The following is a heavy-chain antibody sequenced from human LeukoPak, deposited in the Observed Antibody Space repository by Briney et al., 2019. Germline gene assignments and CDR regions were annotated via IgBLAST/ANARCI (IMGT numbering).Heavy chain of an antibody. CDR3: ARLECSGGSCYSERYYFDY. CDR2: IYSDGST. J-gene: IGHJ4*02. V-gene: IGHV3-66*04. D-gene: IGHD2-15*01. CDR1: GFTVSSNY. Sequence: GGSLRLSCAASGFTVSSNYMTWVRQAPGKGLEWVSVIYSDGSTYYADSVKGRFTISRDNSKNTLYLQMNSLRAEDTAVFYCARLECSGGSCYSERYYFDYWGQGTLVTVSS.